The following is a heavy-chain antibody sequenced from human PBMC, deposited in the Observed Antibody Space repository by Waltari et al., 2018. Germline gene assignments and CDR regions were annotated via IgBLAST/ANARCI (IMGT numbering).Heavy chain of an antibody. D-gene: IGHD6-13*01. J-gene: IGHJ5*02. Sequence: QVQLVQSGAEVKKPGASVKVSCKASGYTFTGYYMHWVRQAPGQGLEWMGWINPNSGGTNYAQKFQGRVTMTRDTSISTAYMELSRLRSDDTAVYYCARDEVAAAAGENWFDPWGQGALVTVSS. CDR3: ARDEVAAAAGENWFDP. V-gene: IGHV1-2*02. CDR1: GYTFTGYY. CDR2: INPNSGGT.